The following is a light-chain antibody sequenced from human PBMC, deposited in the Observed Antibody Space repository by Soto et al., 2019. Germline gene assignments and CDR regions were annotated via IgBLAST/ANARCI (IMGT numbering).Light chain of an antibody. CDR2: GAS. V-gene: IGKV3-20*01. CDR1: QSVATY. J-gene: IGKJ1*01. CDR3: QQYGSSLT. Sequence: EVVLTQTPDTLSLSPGGRASLSCRASQSVATYLAWYQQRSGQAPRLLIYGASSRASGIPDRFSGSGSGTDFTLTISILEPEDFGVYYCQQYGSSLTFGQGTKVE.